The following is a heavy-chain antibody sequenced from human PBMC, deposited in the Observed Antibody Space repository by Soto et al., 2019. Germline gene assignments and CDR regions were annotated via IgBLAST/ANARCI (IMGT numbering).Heavy chain of an antibody. Sequence: ASVKVSCKVSGYTLTELSMHWVRQAPGKGLEWMGGFDPEDGETIYAQKFQGRVTMTEDTSTDTAYMELSSLRSEDTAVYYCATFRSSGYYGSGSYSTKLFDYWGQGTLVTVSS. CDR1: GYTLTELS. J-gene: IGHJ4*02. CDR3: ATFRSSGYYGSGSYSTKLFDY. D-gene: IGHD3-10*01. V-gene: IGHV1-24*01. CDR2: FDPEDGET.